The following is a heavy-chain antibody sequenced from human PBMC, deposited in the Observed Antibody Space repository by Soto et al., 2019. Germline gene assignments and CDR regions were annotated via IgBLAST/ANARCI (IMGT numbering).Heavy chain of an antibody. CDR3: ATRRDGYKNYFYYGMDV. Sequence: GASVKVSCKVSGYTLTELSMHWVRQAPGKGLEWMGGFDPEDGETIYAQKFQGRVTMTEDTSTDTAYMELSSLRSEDTAVYYCATRRDGYKNYFYYGMDVWGQGTTVTVSS. V-gene: IGHV1-24*01. J-gene: IGHJ6*02. CDR1: GYTLTELS. CDR2: FDPEDGET. D-gene: IGHD5-12*01.